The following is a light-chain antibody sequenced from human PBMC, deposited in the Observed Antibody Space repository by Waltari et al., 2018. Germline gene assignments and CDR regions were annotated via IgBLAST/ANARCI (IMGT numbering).Light chain of an antibody. Sequence: TVMTQSPVALSVSPGERVTFSCRASQSVSSNLAWYQQKPGQAPRLLIYGVSTRATGIPARFSGSGSGTEFTLTISSLQSEDFAVYYCQQYNDWPPVTFGGGTKVEIK. CDR2: GVS. V-gene: IGKV3-15*01. CDR1: QSVSSN. J-gene: IGKJ4*01. CDR3: QQYNDWPPVT.